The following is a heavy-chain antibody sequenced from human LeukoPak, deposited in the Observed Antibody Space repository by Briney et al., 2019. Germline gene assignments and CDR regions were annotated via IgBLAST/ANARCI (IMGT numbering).Heavy chain of an antibody. CDR1: GGSISRGSYY. CDR3: ARQTFGLLYFDS. J-gene: IGHJ4*02. V-gene: IGHV4-61*02. D-gene: IGHD3-16*01. Sequence: SQTLSLTCVVSGGSISRGSYYWNWIRQPAGKGLEWMGRIYNSGSTNYNPSLKSRVTISADMSRNQLSLQLTSVTAADTAVYYCARQTFGLLYFDSGGQGTLVIVSS. CDR2: IYNSGST.